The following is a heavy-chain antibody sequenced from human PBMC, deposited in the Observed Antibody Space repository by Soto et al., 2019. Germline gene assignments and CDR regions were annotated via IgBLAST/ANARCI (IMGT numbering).Heavy chain of an antibody. Sequence: GGSLRLSCTASGFTFGDYAMSWFRQAPGKGLEWVGFIRSKAYGGTTEYAASVKGRFTISRDDSKSIAYLQMNSLKTEDTAVYYCSPRTEDCSSTSLLSSTPCYYYMDVWGKGTTVTVSS. CDR3: SPRTEDCSSTSLLSSTPCYYYMDV. CDR2: IRSKAYGGTT. J-gene: IGHJ6*03. D-gene: IGHD2-2*01. CDR1: GFTFGDYA. V-gene: IGHV3-49*03.